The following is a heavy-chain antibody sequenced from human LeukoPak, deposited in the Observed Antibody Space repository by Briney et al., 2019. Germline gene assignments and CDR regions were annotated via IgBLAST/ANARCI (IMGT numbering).Heavy chain of an antibody. J-gene: IGHJ4*02. V-gene: IGHV3-21*01. CDR3: ARDSRSLAAAGTRFAH. Sequence: GGSLRLSCAASGLTFSSDSMNWVRQAPGKGLEWVSSISSSSSYIYYADSVKGRFTISRDNAKNSLYLQMNSLRAEDTAVYYCARDSRSLAAAGTRFAHWGQGTLSPSPQ. D-gene: IGHD6-13*01. CDR2: ISSSSSYI. CDR1: GLTFSSDS.